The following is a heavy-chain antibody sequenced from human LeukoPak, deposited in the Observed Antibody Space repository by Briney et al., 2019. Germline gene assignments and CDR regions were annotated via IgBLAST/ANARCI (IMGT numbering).Heavy chain of an antibody. CDR2: IYSSGDA. CDR1: GFPVSSKY. CDR3: ATGYYFGSGSYGYLDY. V-gene: IGHV3-53*01. Sequence: PGGSLRLSCAASGFPVSSKYMSWVRQTPGKGLQWVALIYSSGDAYTPDSVKGRFTISRDDSKNTLYLQMDSLRADDTAVYYCATGYYFGSGSYGYLDYWGQGTLVTVSS. J-gene: IGHJ4*02. D-gene: IGHD3-10*01.